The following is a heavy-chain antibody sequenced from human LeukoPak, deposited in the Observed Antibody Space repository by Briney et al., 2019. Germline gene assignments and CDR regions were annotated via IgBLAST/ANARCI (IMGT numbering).Heavy chain of an antibody. V-gene: IGHV4-59*01. CDR1: GGSISSYY. Sequence: PSETLSLTCTVSGGSISSYYWSWIRRPPGKGLEWIGYIYYSGSTNYNPSLKSRVTISVDTSKNQFSLKLSSVTAADTAVYYCARQVTFGYAYAYYFDYWGQGTLVTVSS. D-gene: IGHD3-16*01. CDR2: IYYSGST. J-gene: IGHJ4*02. CDR3: ARQVTFGYAYAYYFDY.